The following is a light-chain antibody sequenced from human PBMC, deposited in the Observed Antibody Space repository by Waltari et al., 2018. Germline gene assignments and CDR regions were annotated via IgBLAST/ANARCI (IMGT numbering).Light chain of an antibody. CDR3: QQYNDWPKIT. CDR1: QSVSRD. CDR2: GAS. V-gene: IGKV3-15*01. J-gene: IGKJ5*01. Sequence: EIVMTQSPATLSVSPGESATLSCRASQSVSRDLAWYQQKPGQAPRLLFYGASTRATGIPARFSGSGSGTDFTLSISSLQSEDFALYYCQQYNDWPKITFGQGTRLEIK.